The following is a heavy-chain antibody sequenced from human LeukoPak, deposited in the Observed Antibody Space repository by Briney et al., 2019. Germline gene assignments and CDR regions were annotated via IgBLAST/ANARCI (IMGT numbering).Heavy chain of an antibody. CDR3: ARPSGYYYNWFDP. CDR2: INPNSGGT. CDR1: GYTFTSYY. D-gene: IGHD3-3*01. J-gene: IGHJ5*02. Sequence: ASVKVSCKASGYTFTSYYMHWVRQAPGQGLEWMGWINPNSGGTNYAQKFQGRVTMTRDTSISTAYMELSRLRSDDTAVYYCARPSGYYYNWFDPWGQGTLVTVSS. V-gene: IGHV1-2*02.